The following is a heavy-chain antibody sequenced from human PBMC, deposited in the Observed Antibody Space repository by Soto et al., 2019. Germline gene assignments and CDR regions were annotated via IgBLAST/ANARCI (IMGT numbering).Heavy chain of an antibody. J-gene: IGHJ2*01. V-gene: IGHV3-48*01. D-gene: IGHD3-10*02. Sequence: KGLEWVSYISSSSSTIYYADSVKGRFTISRDNAKNSLYLQMNSLRAEDTAVYYCASFFFQAEDGIRYVRSVSAFLLNRSSDL. CDR3: ASFFFQAEDGIRYVRSVSAFLLNRSSDL. CDR2: ISSSSSTI.